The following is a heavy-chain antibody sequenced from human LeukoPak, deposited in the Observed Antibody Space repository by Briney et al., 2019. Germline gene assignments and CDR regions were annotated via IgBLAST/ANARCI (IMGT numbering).Heavy chain of an antibody. CDR2: ISGSGGST. J-gene: IGHJ5*02. CDR3: ARAGDIVVVPARGWFDP. V-gene: IGHV3-23*01. D-gene: IGHD2-2*01. CDR1: GFTFSSCA. Sequence: GGSLRLSCAASGFTFSSCAMSWVRQAPGKGLEWVSTISGSGGSTNYADSVKGRFTISRDNSKNTLYLQMNSLRAEDTAVYYCARAGDIVVVPARGWFDPWGQGALVTVSS.